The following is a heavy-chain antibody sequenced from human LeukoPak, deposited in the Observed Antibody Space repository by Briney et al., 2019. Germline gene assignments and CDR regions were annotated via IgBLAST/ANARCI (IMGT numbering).Heavy chain of an antibody. CDR1: GGTFSSYA. CDR3: ARGLILGYSYGYYFDY. J-gene: IGHJ4*02. D-gene: IGHD5-18*01. V-gene: IGHV1-69*05. CDR2: MIPIFGTA. Sequence: SVKVSCKASGGTFSSYAISWVRQAPGQGLEWMGRMIPIFGTANYAQKFQGRVTITTDESTSTAYMELSSLRSEDTAVYYCARGLILGYSYGYYFDYWGQGTLVTVSS.